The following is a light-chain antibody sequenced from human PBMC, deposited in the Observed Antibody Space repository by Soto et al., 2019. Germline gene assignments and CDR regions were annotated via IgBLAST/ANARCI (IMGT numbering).Light chain of an antibody. Sequence: EIVLTQSPGTLSLSPGERATLSCRASQSVSSSYLAWYQQKPGQAPRLLIYGASSRATGIPDRFSGSGSGTDFTLTISRLEPEDFAVYYCQQYGSSPSVTFGQGTKV. V-gene: IGKV3-20*01. J-gene: IGKJ1*01. CDR3: QQYGSSPSVT. CDR1: QSVSSSY. CDR2: GAS.